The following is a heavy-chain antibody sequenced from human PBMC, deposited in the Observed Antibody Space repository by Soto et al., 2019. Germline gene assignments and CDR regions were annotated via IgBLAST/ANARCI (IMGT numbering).Heavy chain of an antibody. Sequence: SETLSLTCAVYGGSFSGYYWSWIRQPPEKGLEWIGEINHSGSTNYNPSLKSRVTISVDTSKNQFSLKLSSVAAADTAVYYCARGEMYYDFWSGYYLSWFDPWGQGTLVTVSS. CDR2: INHSGST. V-gene: IGHV4-34*01. CDR1: GGSFSGYY. J-gene: IGHJ5*02. D-gene: IGHD3-3*01. CDR3: ARGEMYYDFWSGYYLSWFDP.